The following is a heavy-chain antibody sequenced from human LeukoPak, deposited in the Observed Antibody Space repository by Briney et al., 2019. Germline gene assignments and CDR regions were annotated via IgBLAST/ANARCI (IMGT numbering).Heavy chain of an antibody. CDR3: ARLLYTNGWYGAYF. V-gene: IGHV4-38-2*01. Sequence: SETLSLTCAVSRYSISSDFYWGWIRQSPGKGLEWIGSIHHSGNTFYSPSHKSRITVSVDTSENQFYLKLNSVTAADTAVYYCARLLYTNGWYGAYFWGQGTPVTVSS. D-gene: IGHD6-19*01. CDR1: RYSISSDFY. J-gene: IGHJ4*02. CDR2: IHHSGNT.